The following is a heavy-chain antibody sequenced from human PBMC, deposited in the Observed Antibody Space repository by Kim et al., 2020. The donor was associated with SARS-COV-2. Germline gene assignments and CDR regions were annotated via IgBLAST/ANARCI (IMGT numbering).Heavy chain of an antibody. Sequence: SETLSLTCTVSGGSISSSSYYWGWIRQPPGKGLEWIGSIYYSGSTYYNPSLKSRVTISVDTSKNQFSLKLSSVTAADTAVYYCARGGGGRDGYTLDYWGQGTLVTVSS. V-gene: IGHV4-39*07. CDR3: ARGGGGRDGYTLDY. D-gene: IGHD5-12*01. J-gene: IGHJ4*02. CDR1: GGSISSSSYY. CDR2: IYYSGST.